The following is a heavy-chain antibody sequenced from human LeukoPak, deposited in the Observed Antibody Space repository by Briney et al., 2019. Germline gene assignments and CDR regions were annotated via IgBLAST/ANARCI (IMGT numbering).Heavy chain of an antibody. CDR2: IYYSGST. D-gene: IGHD1-1*01. J-gene: IGHJ6*03. CDR1: GGSISSSSYY. Sequence: SETLSLTCTVSGGSISSSSYYWGWIRQPPGKGLEWIGSIYYSGSTYYNPSLKSRVTISVDTSKNQFSLKLSSVTAADTAVYYCAREKLERPYYYYYYYMDVWGKGTTVTVSS. V-gene: IGHV4-39*07. CDR3: AREKLERPYYYYYYYMDV.